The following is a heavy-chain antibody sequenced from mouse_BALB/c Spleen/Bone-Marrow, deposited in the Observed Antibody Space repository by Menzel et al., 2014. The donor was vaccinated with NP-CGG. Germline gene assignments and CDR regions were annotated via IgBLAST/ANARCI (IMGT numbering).Heavy chain of an antibody. Sequence: EVQLQQSGGGLVKPGGSLKLSCAASGFIFSDYYMYWVRQTPEKRLEWVATISDGGSYTYYPDSVKGRFTFPRDHAKNNLYLQMSSLKSEDTAMYYCARGIRYYGSIYGYLDVWGAGTAVTVSS. CDR2: ISDGGSYT. J-gene: IGHJ1*01. D-gene: IGHD1-1*01. CDR3: ARGIRYYGSIYGYLDV. CDR1: GFIFSDYY. V-gene: IGHV5-4*02.